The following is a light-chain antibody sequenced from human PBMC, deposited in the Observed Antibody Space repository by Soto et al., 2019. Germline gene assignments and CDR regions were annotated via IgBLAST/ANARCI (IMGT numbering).Light chain of an antibody. CDR2: DAS. Sequence: EIVLTQSAGTLSLSPGERATLSCRASQSLSNTYLAWYQQKLGQAPRLLIYDASSRATGIPDRFSGGGSGTDFTLTISRLEPEDFAVYYCQQYDRSLTFGGGTRVEIK. CDR3: QQYDRSLT. J-gene: IGKJ4*01. V-gene: IGKV3-20*01. CDR1: QSLSNTY.